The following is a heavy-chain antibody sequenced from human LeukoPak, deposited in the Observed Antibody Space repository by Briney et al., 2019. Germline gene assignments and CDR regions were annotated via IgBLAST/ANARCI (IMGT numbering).Heavy chain of an antibody. CDR2: ISSSGSTI. J-gene: IGHJ3*02. V-gene: IGHV3-11*01. CDR3: ARHWELHAFDI. D-gene: IGHD1-26*01. CDR1: GGSISSSSYY. Sequence: LSLTCTVSGGSISSSSYYWGWIRQAPGKGLEWVSYISSSGSTIYYADSVKGRFTISRDNAKNSLYLQMNSLRAEDTAVYYCARHWELHAFDIWGQGTMVTVSS.